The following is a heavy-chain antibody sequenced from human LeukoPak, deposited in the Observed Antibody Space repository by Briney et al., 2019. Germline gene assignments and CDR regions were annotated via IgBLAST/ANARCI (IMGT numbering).Heavy chain of an antibody. D-gene: IGHD6-13*01. J-gene: IGHJ4*02. CDR2: ISGSGGST. Sequence: GGSLRLSCAASGFTFSSYGMSWVRQAPGKGLEWVSAISGSGGSTYYADSVKGRFTTSRDNSKNTLYLQMNSLRAEDTAVYYCAKDRAAAGLGDWGQGTLVTVSS. V-gene: IGHV3-23*01. CDR1: GFTFSSYG. CDR3: AKDRAAAGLGD.